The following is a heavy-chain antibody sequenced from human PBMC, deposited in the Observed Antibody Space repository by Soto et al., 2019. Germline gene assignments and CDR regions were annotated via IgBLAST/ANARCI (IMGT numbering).Heavy chain of an antibody. CDR1: GGPIRDFY. Sequence: SETLSLTCIVSGGPIRDFYWSWIRQPPGKGLEYIGYIFYSGSASYNPSLKSRVTISVDTSKNHFSLKLRYVTATDTAVYYCARMKSGYTYGYILDFWGQGNQVTVSS. CDR2: IFYSGSA. J-gene: IGHJ4*02. CDR3: ARMKSGYTYGYILDF. V-gene: IGHV4-59*01. D-gene: IGHD5-18*01.